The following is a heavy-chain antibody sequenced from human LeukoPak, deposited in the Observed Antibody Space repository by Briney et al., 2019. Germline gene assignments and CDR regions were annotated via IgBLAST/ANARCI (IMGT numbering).Heavy chain of an antibody. D-gene: IGHD3-10*01. CDR2: INKDGSEK. Sequence: GGSLRLSCAASGFTFTNYFMTWVRQAPGKGLEWVASINKDGSEKYYVASVKGRFTLSRDNAKNSLYLQMNTLRAEDTAVYYCARDRMVRGVISSPDYWGQGTLVTVSS. J-gene: IGHJ4*02. CDR3: ARDRMVRGVISSPDY. CDR1: GFTFTNYF. V-gene: IGHV3-7*01.